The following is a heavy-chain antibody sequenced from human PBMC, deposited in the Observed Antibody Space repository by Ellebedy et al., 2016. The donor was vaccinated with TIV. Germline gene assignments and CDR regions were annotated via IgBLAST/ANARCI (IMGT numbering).Heavy chain of an antibody. D-gene: IGHD3-10*01. V-gene: IGHV3-7*01. CDR2: ILQDGNGK. Sequence: GESLKISCAASGFSFSDYCMTWVRQGPGKGLEWVARILQDGNGKYYVDSVKGRFTISRDNARYSVYLQMNSLRAEDTAMYYCARDDYFGSGRVWSPIDLWGQGTLVTVSS. CDR3: ARDDYFGSGRVWSPIDL. CDR1: GFSFSDYC. J-gene: IGHJ1*01.